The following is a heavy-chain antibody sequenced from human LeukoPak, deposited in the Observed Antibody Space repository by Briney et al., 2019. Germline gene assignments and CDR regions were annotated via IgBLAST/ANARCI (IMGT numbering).Heavy chain of an antibody. J-gene: IGHJ4*02. V-gene: IGHV3-13*01. CDR2: IGTAGDT. CDR1: GFTFSSYD. D-gene: IGHD5-18*01. Sequence: GGSLRFSCAASGFTFSSYDMHWVRHATGKGLEWVSAIGTAGDTYYPGSVKGRFTISRENAKNSLYLQMNSLRAGDTAVYYCARGYSYGYDYWGQGTLVTVSS. CDR3: ARGYSYGYDY.